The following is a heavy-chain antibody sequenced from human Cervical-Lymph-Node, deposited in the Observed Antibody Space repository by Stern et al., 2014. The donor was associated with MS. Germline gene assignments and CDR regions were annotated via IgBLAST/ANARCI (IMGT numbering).Heavy chain of an antibody. CDR2: ISSRSSTM. Sequence: EVQLVESGGKLVHPGESLRLSCAASGFAFSDYSLNWVRQAPGKGLEWISLISSRSSTMFYADSVKGRFTISRDNAKNSLYLQMNSLRDDDTAVYFCAREDFRYVGFDYWGQGTLVTVSS. CDR1: GFAFSDYS. J-gene: IGHJ4*02. D-gene: IGHD3-3*01. V-gene: IGHV3-48*02. CDR3: AREDFRYVGFDY.